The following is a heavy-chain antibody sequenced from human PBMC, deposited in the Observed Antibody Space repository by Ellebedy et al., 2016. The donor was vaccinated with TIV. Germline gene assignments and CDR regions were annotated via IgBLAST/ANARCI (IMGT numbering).Heavy chain of an antibody. CDR2: IYSSGGT. V-gene: IGHV3-53*01. J-gene: IGHJ4*02. D-gene: IGHD4-23*01. CDR1: GFTVSSNY. Sequence: GESLKISCAASGFTVSSNYMSWVRQAPGRGLEWVSTIYSSGGTYYAGSVKGRFTISRDNSKNTLYLQMNSLRAEDTAVYYCARTPVRLGSPGKAFDYWGQGILVTVSS. CDR3: ARTPVRLGSPGKAFDY.